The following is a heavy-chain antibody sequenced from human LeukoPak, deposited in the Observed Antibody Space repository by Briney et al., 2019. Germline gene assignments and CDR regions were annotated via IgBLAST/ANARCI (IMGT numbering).Heavy chain of an antibody. CDR3: ARLGYSSGFIDY. CDR1: GGSLTTTAYY. V-gene: IGHV4-39*01. J-gene: IGHJ4*02. D-gene: IGHD2-15*01. Sequence: PSETLSLTCSVSGGSLTTTAYYWGWIRQPPGKGLEWMGNIFYSGSTYHNPSFKSRLTMSVDTSKNQFSLNLTSVTAADTALYYCARLGYSSGFIDYWGQGTLVTVSS. CDR2: IFYSGST.